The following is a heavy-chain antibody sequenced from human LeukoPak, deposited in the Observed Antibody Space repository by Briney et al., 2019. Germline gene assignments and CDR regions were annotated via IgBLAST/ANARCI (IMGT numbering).Heavy chain of an antibody. D-gene: IGHD2-2*03. Sequence: GGSLRLSCAASGFTFSSYSMNWVRQAPGKGLEWVSSISSSSSYIYYADSVKGRFTISREKAKNSLYLQMNSLRAEDTAVYYCARLEWILYYYYMDVWGKGTTVTVSS. CDR3: ARLEWILYYYYMDV. V-gene: IGHV3-21*01. CDR2: ISSSSSYI. J-gene: IGHJ6*03. CDR1: GFTFSSYS.